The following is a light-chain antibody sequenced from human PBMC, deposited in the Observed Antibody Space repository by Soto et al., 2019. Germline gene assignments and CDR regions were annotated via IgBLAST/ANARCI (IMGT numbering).Light chain of an antibody. J-gene: IGLJ1*01. Sequence: QSALTQPASVSGSPGQSITISCTGTSSDVGGYNYVSWYQQHPGKAPKLMIYEVTNRPSGVSTRFSGSKSGNTASLTISGLQAEDEAHYYCSSYASSSRYVFGTGTKVTVL. CDR1: SSDVGGYNY. CDR3: SSYASSSRYV. CDR2: EVT. V-gene: IGLV2-14*01.